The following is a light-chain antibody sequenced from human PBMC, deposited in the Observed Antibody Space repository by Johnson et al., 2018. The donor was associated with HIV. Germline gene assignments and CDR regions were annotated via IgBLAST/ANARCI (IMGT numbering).Light chain of an antibody. V-gene: IGLV1-51*02. CDR2: ENN. CDR3: GTWDSSLSAGGV. J-gene: IGLJ1*01. Sequence: QSVLTQPPSVSAAPGQKVTISCSGSISNIGDNFVSWYQQFPGTAPKLLIYENNRRPSGILDRFSGSKSGTSATLGITGLQTGDEADYYCGTWDSSLSAGGVFGSGTKVTVL. CDR1: ISNIGDNF.